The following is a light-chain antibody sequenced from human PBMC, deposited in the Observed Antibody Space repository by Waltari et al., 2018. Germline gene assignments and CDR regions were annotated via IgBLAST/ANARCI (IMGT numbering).Light chain of an antibody. CDR1: SSDVWRYDL. J-gene: IGLJ1*01. V-gene: IGLV2-23*01. CDR3: CSYAGSSTYV. CDR2: EGS. Sequence: QSALTQPASVSGSPGQSITISCTGTSSDVWRYDLVSWYQQHPGKAPKLMIYEGSKRPSGVSTRFSGSKSGNTASLTISGVQAEDEADYYCCSYAGSSTYVFGTGTKVTVL.